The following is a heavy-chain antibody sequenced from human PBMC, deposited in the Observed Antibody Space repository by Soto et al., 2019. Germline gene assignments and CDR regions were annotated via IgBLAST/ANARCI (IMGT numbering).Heavy chain of an antibody. CDR1: GYSIISGYY. Sequence: PSETLSLTCAVSGYSIISGYYWGWIRQPPGKGLEWIGSIYHGGSTYYNPSLKSRVTISVDTSKNHFSLKLSSVTAADTAIYSCARGRGYSYGYPFDYWGQGTLVTVSS. CDR3: ARGRGYSYGYPFDY. CDR2: IYHGGST. V-gene: IGHV4-38-2*01. J-gene: IGHJ4*02. D-gene: IGHD5-18*01.